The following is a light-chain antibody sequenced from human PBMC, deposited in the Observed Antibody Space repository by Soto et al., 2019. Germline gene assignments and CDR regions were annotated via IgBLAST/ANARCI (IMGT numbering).Light chain of an antibody. V-gene: IGLV2-14*01. CDR3: SSYTSSSTRV. CDR1: GSDVGGYNY. J-gene: IGLJ1*01. Sequence: QSALAQPASVSRSPGQSITISCTGTGSDVGGYNYVSWYQQHPGKAPKLMIYEVSNRPSGVSNRFSGSKSGNTASLTISGLQAEDEADYYCSSYTSSSTRVFGTGTKVTV. CDR2: EVS.